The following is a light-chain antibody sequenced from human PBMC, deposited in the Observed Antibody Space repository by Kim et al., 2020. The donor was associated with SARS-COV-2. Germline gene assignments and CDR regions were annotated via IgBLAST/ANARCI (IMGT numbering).Light chain of an antibody. CDR2: QDN. Sequence: SYELTQPPSVSVSPGQTASITCSGYKLGDKYVSWYQQKPGQSPVEVIYQDNQRPSVIPERFSGSNSGNTATLTISGTQAMDEADYYCQAWDSSTHNYV. CDR1: KLGDKY. CDR3: QAWDSSTHNYV. J-gene: IGLJ1*01. V-gene: IGLV3-1*01.